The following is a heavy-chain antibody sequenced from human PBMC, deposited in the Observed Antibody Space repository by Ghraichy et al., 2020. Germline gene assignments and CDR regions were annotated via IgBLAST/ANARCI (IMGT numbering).Heavy chain of an antibody. V-gene: IGHV3-21*06. D-gene: IGHD3-10*01. CDR1: GISFGRYS. J-gene: IGHJ4*02. CDR2: ISSNSTYK. Sequence: GESLRLSCAVSGISFGRYSWNWVRQAPGKGLEWVSSISSNSTYKYYADSVKGRFTVARDNAKNSVSLQMNSLRAEDTAVYYCAGDDGSGTPYYFEFWGQGTLVTVSS. CDR3: AGDDGSGTPYYFEF.